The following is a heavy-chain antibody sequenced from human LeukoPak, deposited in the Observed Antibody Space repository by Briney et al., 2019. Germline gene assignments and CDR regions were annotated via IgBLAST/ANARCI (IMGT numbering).Heavy chain of an antibody. J-gene: IGHJ3*02. CDR1: GYSISSGYY. V-gene: IGHV4-38-2*02. D-gene: IGHD2-15*01. CDR3: ARGRDSAFDI. CDR2: IYHSGST. Sequence: SETLSLTFTVSGYSISSGYYWGWIRQPPGKGLEWIGSIYHSGSTYYNPSLKSRVTISVDTSKNQFSLQLNSVTPEDTAVYYCARGRDSAFDIWGQGTMVTVSS.